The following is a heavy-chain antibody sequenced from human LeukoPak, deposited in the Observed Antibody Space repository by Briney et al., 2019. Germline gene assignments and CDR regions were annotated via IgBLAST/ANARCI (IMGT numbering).Heavy chain of an antibody. CDR2: ISTDGSST. D-gene: IGHD3-10*01. CDR1: GFTFSSTW. V-gene: IGHV3-74*01. J-gene: IGHJ4*02. Sequence: GGSLRLSCAASGFTFSSTWMNWVRQGPGKGLVWVSRISTDGSSTSYADFVKGRFTISRDNAKNALFLQMNSLRAEDTAVYYCARDFLWGSGSRWGQGTLVTVSS. CDR3: ARDFLWGSGSR.